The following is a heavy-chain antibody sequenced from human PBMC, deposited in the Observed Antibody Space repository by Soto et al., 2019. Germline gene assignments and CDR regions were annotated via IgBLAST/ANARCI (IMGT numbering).Heavy chain of an antibody. CDR1: GYTFTGHY. CDR3: GRGRSGQIVVFY. J-gene: IGHJ4*02. D-gene: IGHD1-26*01. CDR2: IGPETGAT. V-gene: IGHV1-2*02. Sequence: GASVKVSCKASGYTFTGHYIHWVRQAPEQGPEWMGEIGPETGATRYAQKFQGRVTMTRDMSITTAYMELNNLSPDDTAVYYCGRGRSGQIVVFYWGQGTPVTVS.